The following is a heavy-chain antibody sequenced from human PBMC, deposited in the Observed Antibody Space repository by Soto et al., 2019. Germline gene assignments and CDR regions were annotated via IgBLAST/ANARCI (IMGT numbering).Heavy chain of an antibody. CDR1: GDSVSSNSAA. D-gene: IGHD6-6*01. J-gene: IGHJ6*02. Sequence: PPQTLSLTCAISGDSVSSNSAAWNWIRQSPSRGLEWLGRTYYRSKWYNDYAVSVKSRITINPDTSKNQFSLQLNSVTPEDTAVYYCARDRLEYSSSSMSFGDFDYYGMDVWGQGTTVTVSS. CDR2: TYYRSKWYN. V-gene: IGHV6-1*01. CDR3: ARDRLEYSSSSMSFGDFDYYGMDV.